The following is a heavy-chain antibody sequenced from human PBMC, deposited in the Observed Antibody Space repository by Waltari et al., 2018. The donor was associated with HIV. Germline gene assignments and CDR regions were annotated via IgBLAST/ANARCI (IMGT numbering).Heavy chain of an antibody. V-gene: IGHV3-66*01. Sequence: EVQQGDSGAGLVDPGGSRNLYGTASGFRVTWHCVLWVSPAQGKGLEWFSLIYSGGSTYYADSVQGRFTIARDSSKNTLYLQMNRLRVEDTGVYYCALDPYWRGGNRGQSPRWGQGTLVTVAS. J-gene: IGHJ4*02. CDR2: IYSGGST. CDR1: GFRVTWHC. CDR3: ALDPYWRGGNRGQSPR. D-gene: IGHD3-10*01.